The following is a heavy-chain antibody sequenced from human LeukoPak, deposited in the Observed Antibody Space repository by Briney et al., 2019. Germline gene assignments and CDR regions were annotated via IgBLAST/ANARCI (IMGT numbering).Heavy chain of an antibody. CDR1: GGSISSYY. CDR3: ARDSRGYSGSYLSYFDY. Sequence: SETLSLTCTVSGGSISSYYWSWIRQPPGKGLEWIGYIYYSGSTNYNPSLKSRVTISVDTSKNQFPLKLSSVTAADTAVYYCARDSRGYSGSYLSYFDYWGQGTLVTVSS. J-gene: IGHJ4*02. D-gene: IGHD1-26*01. V-gene: IGHV4-59*01. CDR2: IYYSGST.